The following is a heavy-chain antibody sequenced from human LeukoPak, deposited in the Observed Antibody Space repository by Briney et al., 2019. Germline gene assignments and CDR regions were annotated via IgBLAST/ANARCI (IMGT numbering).Heavy chain of an antibody. CDR1: GGSISSGGYS. CDR3: ARGGAYCSGGSCYWFDL. Sequence: SETLSLTCAVSGGSISSGGYSWSWIRQPPGKGLEWIGYIYHSGSTYYNPSLKSRVTISVDRSKNQFSLKLSSVTAADTAVYYCARGGAYCSGGSCYWFDLWGQGTLVTVSS. J-gene: IGHJ5*02. CDR2: IYHSGST. V-gene: IGHV4-30-2*01. D-gene: IGHD2-15*01.